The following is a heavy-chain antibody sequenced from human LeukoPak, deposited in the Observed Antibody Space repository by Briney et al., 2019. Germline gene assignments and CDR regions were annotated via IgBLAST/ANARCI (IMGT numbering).Heavy chain of an antibody. CDR1: GYSFTSYW. V-gene: IGHV5-51*01. Sequence: GESLKISCKGSGYSFTSYWISWVRQMPGKSLKWKGIIYPGDSDARYSPSFQGQVTISADKSISTAYLQWSSLKASDTAMYYCARRRDLYSGSYYPFDYWGQGTLVTVSS. J-gene: IGHJ4*02. CDR2: IYPGDSDA. CDR3: ARRRDLYSGSYYPFDY. D-gene: IGHD1-26*01.